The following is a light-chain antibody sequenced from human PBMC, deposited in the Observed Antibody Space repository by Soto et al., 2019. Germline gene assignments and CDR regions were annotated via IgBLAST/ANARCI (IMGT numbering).Light chain of an antibody. V-gene: IGLV1-44*01. CDR3: AAWDDSLGGV. Sequence: QSVLTQPPSASGTPGQRVTISCSGSSSNIGSNAVHWYQQLPGAAPKVLIYYDSQRPSGVPDRFSGSKSGTSASLAISGLQSEDEADYYWAAWDDSLGGVFGTGTKVTVL. CDR1: SSNIGSNA. J-gene: IGLJ1*01. CDR2: YDS.